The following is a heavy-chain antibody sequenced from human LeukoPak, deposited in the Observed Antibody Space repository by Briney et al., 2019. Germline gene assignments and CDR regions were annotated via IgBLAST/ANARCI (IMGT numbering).Heavy chain of an antibody. Sequence: SETLSLTCSVSGYSISTGYFWVWIRQPPGKGLEWIGNIHYSGTTYYNPSLKSRVTISVDTSKNQFSLKLSSVTAADTAVYYCASSPAGTADFDIWGQGTMVTVSS. D-gene: IGHD6-13*01. V-gene: IGHV4-38-2*02. CDR1: GYSISTGYF. CDR3: ASSPAGTADFDI. J-gene: IGHJ3*02. CDR2: IHYSGTT.